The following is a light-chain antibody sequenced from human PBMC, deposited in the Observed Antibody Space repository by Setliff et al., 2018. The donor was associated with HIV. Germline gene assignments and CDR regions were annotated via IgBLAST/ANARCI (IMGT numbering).Light chain of an antibody. CDR3: SSYGESPYV. Sequence: QSALTQPASVSASPGQSITISCTGTSNDIGKYNLVSWYQQRPNRAPKLIIFEVTQRPSGVSNRFSGSKSGDTASLTISGLQAEDEADYYCSSYGESPYVFGTGTKVTVL. V-gene: IGLV2-23*02. CDR2: EVT. J-gene: IGLJ1*01. CDR1: SNDIGKYNL.